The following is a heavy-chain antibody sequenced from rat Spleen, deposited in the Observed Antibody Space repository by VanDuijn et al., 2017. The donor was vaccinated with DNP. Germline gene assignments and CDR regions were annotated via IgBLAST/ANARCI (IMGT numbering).Heavy chain of an antibody. V-gene: IGHV5-7*01. D-gene: IGHD1-4*01. CDR2: ISYDGSST. CDR1: GFIFSDHN. Sequence: EVQLVESGGGLVQPGRSLILSCSASGFIFSDHNMAWVRQAPKKGLEWVATISYDGSSTYYRDSVKGRFIISRNNAKSTLYLQMDSLRSDDTATYYCAGRPPPTRGPFAYWGQGVTVTVSS. J-gene: IGHJ2*01. CDR3: AGRPPPTRGPFAY.